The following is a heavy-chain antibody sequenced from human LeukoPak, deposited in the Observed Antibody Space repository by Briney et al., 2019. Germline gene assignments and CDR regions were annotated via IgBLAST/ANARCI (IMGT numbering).Heavy chain of an antibody. CDR2: ISYDGSNK. J-gene: IGHJ4*02. CDR3: AKSRLRGYYFDY. Sequence: PGGSLRLSCAASGFTFSSYGMHWVRQAPGKGLEWVAVISYDGSNKYYADSVKGRFTISRDNSKNTLYLQMNSLRAEDTAVYYCAKSRLRGYYFDYWGQGTLVTVSS. D-gene: IGHD3-16*01. V-gene: IGHV3-30*18. CDR1: GFTFSSYG.